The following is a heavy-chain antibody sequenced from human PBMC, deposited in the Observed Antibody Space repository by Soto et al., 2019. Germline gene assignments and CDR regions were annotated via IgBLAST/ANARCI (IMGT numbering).Heavy chain of an antibody. CDR1: GFSFTNAW. J-gene: IGHJ4*02. CDR2: IKGQIDYVAT. V-gene: IGHV3-15*07. Sequence: EAQLVEYGGGLVKTGESLRLSCSAAGFSFTNAWINWVRQAPGKGLEWVGHIKGQIDYVATDYAAPVRGRFTFSRDDSTNTVYLQMNSLKVDDTAVYYCAADIPSQGRGEFDFWGQGTQVTVSS. CDR3: AADIPSQGRGEFDF. D-gene: IGHD5-12*01.